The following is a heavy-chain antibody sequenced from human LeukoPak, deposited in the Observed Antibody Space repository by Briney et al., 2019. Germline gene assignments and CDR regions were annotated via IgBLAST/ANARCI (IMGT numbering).Heavy chain of an antibody. Sequence: SETLSLTCTVSGGSISSYYWSWIRQPPGKGLEWIGYIYYSGSTNYNPSLKNRVTISVDTSKNQFSLKLSSVTAADTAVYYCARAARYSSGWSGDTYYFDYWGQGTLVTVSS. J-gene: IGHJ4*02. CDR2: IYYSGST. D-gene: IGHD6-13*01. CDR3: ARAARYSSGWSGDTYYFDY. V-gene: IGHV4-59*01. CDR1: GGSISSYY.